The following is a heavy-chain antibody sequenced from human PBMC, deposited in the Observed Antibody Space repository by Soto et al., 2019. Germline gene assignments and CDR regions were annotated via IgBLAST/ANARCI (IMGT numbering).Heavy chain of an antibody. CDR1: GFTFGTYG. V-gene: IGHV3-33*05. D-gene: IGHD6-13*01. CDR3: AREAYSTRWYRYIDY. CDR2: VSYDETNK. Sequence: QVQLVESGGGVVQPGRSLRLSCAASGFTFGTYGMHWVRQAPGKGLEWVAVVSYDETNKYYADSVKGRFTRFRDITNNTLYLQTHSLSDDDAADYSCAREAYSTRWYRYIDYWGQGTLVTVSS. J-gene: IGHJ4*02.